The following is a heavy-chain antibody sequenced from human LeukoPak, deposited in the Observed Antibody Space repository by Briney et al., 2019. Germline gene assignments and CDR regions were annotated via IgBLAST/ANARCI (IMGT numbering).Heavy chain of an antibody. D-gene: IGHD4-17*01. CDR2: ISSSSSYI. CDR3: ASTPTVTTDDDY. Sequence: GGSLRLSCAASGFTFSSYEMNWVRQAPGKGLEWVSSISSSSSYIYYADSVKGRFTISRDNAKNSLYLQMNSLRAEDTAVYYCASTPTVTTDDDYWGQGTLVTVSS. CDR1: GFTFSSYE. J-gene: IGHJ4*02. V-gene: IGHV3-21*01.